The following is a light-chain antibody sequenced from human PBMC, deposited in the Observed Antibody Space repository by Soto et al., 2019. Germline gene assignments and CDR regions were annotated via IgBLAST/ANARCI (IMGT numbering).Light chain of an antibody. CDR2: EVD. CDR1: STDVGGYNS. Sequence: QSALTQPPSASGSPGQSVTVSCTGTSTDVGGYNSVSWYQQHPGKAPKLIIYEVDKRPSGVPDRFSGSKSGNTASLTVLGLKDDDGDDYCCSSYAGSAILLFGGGTKLTVL. CDR3: SSYAGSAILL. V-gene: IGLV2-8*01. J-gene: IGLJ2*01.